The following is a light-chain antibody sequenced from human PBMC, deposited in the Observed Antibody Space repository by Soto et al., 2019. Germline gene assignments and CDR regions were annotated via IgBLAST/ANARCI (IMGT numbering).Light chain of an antibody. J-gene: IGKJ3*01. Sequence: EIVMTQSPDTLSVSQGERATLSCRASQSLSSNLAWYQQKPGQAPKLLIYGASRATGIPARFSGSGSGTDFTLTISRLEPEDFSVYYCHQYGTAPLTFGPGTKVDIK. CDR1: QSLSSN. CDR3: HQYGTAPLT. CDR2: GA. V-gene: IGKV3-15*01.